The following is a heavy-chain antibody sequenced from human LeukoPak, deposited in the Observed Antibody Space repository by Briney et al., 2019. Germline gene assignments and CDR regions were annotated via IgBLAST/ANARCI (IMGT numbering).Heavy chain of an antibody. CDR3: AREPVDTAMVHLFDY. CDR2: INPNSGGT. Sequence: ASVKVSCKASGYTFTDYYMHWVRQVPGQGLEWMGWINPNSGGTNYEQKFQGRVTMTRDTSISTAYMELSRLRSDDTAVYYCAREPVDTAMVHLFDYWGQGTLVTVSS. CDR1: GYTFTDYY. D-gene: IGHD5-18*01. V-gene: IGHV1-2*02. J-gene: IGHJ4*02.